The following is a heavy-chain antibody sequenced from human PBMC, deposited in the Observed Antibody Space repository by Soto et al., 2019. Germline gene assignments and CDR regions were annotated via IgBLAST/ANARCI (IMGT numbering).Heavy chain of an antibody. CDR1: GGSFSGYY. D-gene: IGHD6-13*01. J-gene: IGHJ5*02. Sequence: PSETLSLTCAVYGGSFSGYYWSWIRQPPGKGLEWIGEINHSGSTNYNPSLKSRVTISVDTSKNQFSLKLSSVTAADTAVYYCARTSSSWYRWFDPWGQGTLVTVS. CDR3: ARTSSSWYRWFDP. V-gene: IGHV4-34*01. CDR2: INHSGST.